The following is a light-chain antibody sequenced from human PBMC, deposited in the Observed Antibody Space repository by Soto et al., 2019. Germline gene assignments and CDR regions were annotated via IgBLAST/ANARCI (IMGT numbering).Light chain of an antibody. J-gene: IGKJ1*01. CDR2: AAS. Sequence: DIQMTQSPSSLSASVGDRLTIACRASQIISTYLNWYRQKPGKAPELLIYAASSLQRGVPSRFSGSGSGTVFTLTISSLQPEEFGTYYCQQSYSTPWTFGQGTKVEIK. CDR1: QIISTY. CDR3: QQSYSTPWT. V-gene: IGKV1-39*01.